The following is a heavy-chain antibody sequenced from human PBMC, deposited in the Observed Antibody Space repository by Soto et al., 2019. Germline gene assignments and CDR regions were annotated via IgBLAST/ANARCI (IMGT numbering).Heavy chain of an antibody. Sequence: GGSLRLSCAASGFTFSSYGMHWVRQAPGKGLEWVAVIWYDGSNKYYADSVKGRFTISRDNSKNTLYLQMNSLRAEDTAVYYCARDLVGDYGDYVSYAFDIWGQGTMVTVSS. V-gene: IGHV3-33*01. J-gene: IGHJ3*02. D-gene: IGHD4-17*01. CDR1: GFTFSSYG. CDR2: IWYDGSNK. CDR3: ARDLVGDYGDYVSYAFDI.